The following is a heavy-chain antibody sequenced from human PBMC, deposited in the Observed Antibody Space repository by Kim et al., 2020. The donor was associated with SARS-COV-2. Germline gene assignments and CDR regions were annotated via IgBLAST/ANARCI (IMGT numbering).Heavy chain of an antibody. CDR3: AREYCGGDCYSDY. D-gene: IGHD2-21*01. Sequence: SNPYLQRRVTISVDTSKNQFSLKLSSVTAADTAVYYCAREYCGGDCYSDYWGQGTLVTVSS. V-gene: IGHV4-30-2*05. J-gene: IGHJ4*02.